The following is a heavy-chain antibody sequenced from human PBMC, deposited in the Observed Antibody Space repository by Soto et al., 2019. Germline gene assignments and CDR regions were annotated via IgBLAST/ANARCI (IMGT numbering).Heavy chain of an antibody. CDR1: GYTFTSYD. D-gene: IGHD1-7*01. CDR2: MNPNSGNT. J-gene: IGHJ6*03. Sequence: ASVKVSCKASGYTFTSYDINWVRQATGQGLEWMGWMNPNSGNTGYAQKFQGRVTMTRNTSISTAYMELSSLRSEDTAVYYCARRLITGTTYSEYYYYYYMDVWGKGTTVTVS. CDR3: ARRLITGTTYSEYYYYYYMDV. V-gene: IGHV1-8*01.